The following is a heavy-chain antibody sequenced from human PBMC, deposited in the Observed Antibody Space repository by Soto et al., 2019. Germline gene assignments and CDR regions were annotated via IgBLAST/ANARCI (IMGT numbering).Heavy chain of an antibody. V-gene: IGHV3-30-3*01. Sequence: QVQLVESGGGVVQPGRSLRLSCAASGFTFSSYAMHWVCQAPGKGLEWVAVISYDGSNKYYADSVKGRFTISRDNSENTLYLQMNSLRAEDTAVYYCARDPLWGTAMVLWYFDLWGRGTLVTVSS. CDR2: ISYDGSNK. J-gene: IGHJ2*01. CDR3: ARDPLWGTAMVLWYFDL. D-gene: IGHD5-18*01. CDR1: GFTFSSYA.